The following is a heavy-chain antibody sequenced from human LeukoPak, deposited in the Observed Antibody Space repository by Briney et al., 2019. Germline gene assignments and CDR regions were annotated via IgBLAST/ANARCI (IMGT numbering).Heavy chain of an antibody. CDR1: GFTVDDYA. CDR2: ISWNSGSI. D-gene: IGHD6-19*01. J-gene: IGHJ6*03. V-gene: IGHV3-9*01. Sequence: GGSLRLSCAASGFTVDDYAMHWVRQAPGKGLEWVSGISWNSGSIGYADSVKGRFTISRDNAKNTLYLQMNSLRAEDTAVYYCARDHLSSGSSPDYYYYYSMDVWGKGTTVTISS. CDR3: ARDHLSSGSSPDYYYYYSMDV.